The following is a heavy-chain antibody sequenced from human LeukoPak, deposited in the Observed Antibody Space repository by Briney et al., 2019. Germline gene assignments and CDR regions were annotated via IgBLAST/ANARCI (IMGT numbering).Heavy chain of an antibody. CDR2: IMGGGGST. D-gene: IGHD2-2*01. Sequence: VLLRLSCAASGLAFSSYAMSWARPAPGNGLEWVSAIMGGGGSTYYPASVQARFTISRDNSKHTLTLPMNSLRAEATAACSCTKDRYCSSTSCYGVTWFDPWGQGTLVTVSS. CDR3: TKDRYCSSTSCYGVTWFDP. J-gene: IGHJ5*02. CDR1: GLAFSSYA. V-gene: IGHV3-23*01.